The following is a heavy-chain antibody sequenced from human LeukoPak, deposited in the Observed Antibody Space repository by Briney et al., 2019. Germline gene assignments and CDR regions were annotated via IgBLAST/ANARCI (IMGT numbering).Heavy chain of an antibody. J-gene: IGHJ4*02. Sequence: SETLSLTCTVSGGSISGYYWSWIRQPAGKGLEWIGRVYTSGSSKNNPSLKSRVTMSVDTTKNQFSLKLSSVTAADTAVYYCARVYSSYYYFDSWGRGTLVTVSS. D-gene: IGHD6-19*01. CDR1: GGSISGYY. CDR3: ARVYSSYYYFDS. V-gene: IGHV4-4*07. CDR2: VYTSGSS.